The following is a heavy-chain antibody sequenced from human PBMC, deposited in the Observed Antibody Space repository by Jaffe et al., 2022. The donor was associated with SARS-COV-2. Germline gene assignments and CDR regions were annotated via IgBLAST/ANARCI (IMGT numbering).Heavy chain of an antibody. V-gene: IGHV1-69*01. Sequence: QVQLVQSGAEVKKPGSSVKVSCKASGGTFSSYAISWVRQAPGQGLEWMGGIIPIFGTANYAQKFQGRVTITADESTSTAYMELSSLRSEDTAVYYCASPEAHCSGGSCDNYYYYGMDVWGQGTTVTVSS. CDR3: ASPEAHCSGGSCDNYYYYGMDV. J-gene: IGHJ6*02. CDR1: GGTFSSYA. CDR2: IIPIFGTA. D-gene: IGHD2-15*01.